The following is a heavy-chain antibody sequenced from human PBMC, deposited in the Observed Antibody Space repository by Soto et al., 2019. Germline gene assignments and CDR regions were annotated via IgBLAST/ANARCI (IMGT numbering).Heavy chain of an antibody. CDR1: GDSVSSNSAA. D-gene: IGHD3-3*01. J-gene: IGHJ4*02. Sequence: PSQTLSLTCAISGDSVSSNSAAWNWIRQSPSRGLEWLGRTYYRSKWYNDYAVSVKSRITINPDTSKNQFSLQLNSVTPEDTAVYYCARDLSRNTYYDFWSGYARIDYWAQGNLVTVSS. CDR2: TYYRSKWYN. CDR3: ARDLSRNTYYDFWSGYARIDY. V-gene: IGHV6-1*01.